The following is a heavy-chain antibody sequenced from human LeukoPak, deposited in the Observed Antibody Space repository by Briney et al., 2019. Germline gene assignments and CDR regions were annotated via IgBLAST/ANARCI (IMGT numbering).Heavy chain of an antibody. CDR2: ITSSGDGT. CDR1: GFTFSIYA. Sequence: GGSLRLSCAASGFTFSIYAMSWVRQAPGKGLQWVSSITSSGDGTYYADSVKGRFTISRDNSENMLYLQMNSLRAEDTAVYYCAKDRAKLDYWGQGTLVTVSS. D-gene: IGHD3-10*01. J-gene: IGHJ4*02. CDR3: AKDRAKLDY. V-gene: IGHV3-23*01.